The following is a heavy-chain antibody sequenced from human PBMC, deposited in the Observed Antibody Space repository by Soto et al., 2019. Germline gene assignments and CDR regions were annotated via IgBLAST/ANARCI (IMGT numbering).Heavy chain of an antibody. CDR3: AKSLSEYSSGRFEFAGFDY. D-gene: IGHD6-19*01. CDR2: ISGSGSST. CDR1: GFTFSSYA. Sequence: EVQLLASGGGLVQPGGSLRLSCAASGFTFSSYAMNWVRQAPGKGLEWVSTISGSGSSTYYAASVKGRFTISRDISKNTVYLQMNSLTAEDTAVYYCAKSLSEYSSGRFEFAGFDYWGQGGLVTVSS. V-gene: IGHV3-23*01. J-gene: IGHJ4*02.